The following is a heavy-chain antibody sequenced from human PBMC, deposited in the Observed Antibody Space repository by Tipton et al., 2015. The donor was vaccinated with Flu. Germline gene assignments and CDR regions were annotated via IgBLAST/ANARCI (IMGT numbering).Heavy chain of an antibody. CDR1: GGSISSSSYY. CDR3: ARDVRRVGATS. V-gene: IGHV4-39*07. J-gene: IGHJ5*02. D-gene: IGHD1-26*01. Sequence: TLSLTCTVSGGSISSSSYYWGWIRQPPGKGLEWNGSIYYSGSTYYNPSLKSRVTISVDTSKNQFSLKLSSVTAADTAVYYCARDVRRVGATSWGQGTLVTVSS. CDR2: IYYSGST.